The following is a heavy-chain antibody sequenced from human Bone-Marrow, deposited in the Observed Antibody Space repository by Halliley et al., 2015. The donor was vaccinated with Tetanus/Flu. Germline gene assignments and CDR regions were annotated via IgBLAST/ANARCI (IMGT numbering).Heavy chain of an antibody. J-gene: IGHJ4*02. V-gene: IGHV3-30-3*01. Sequence: SLRLSCEASGFNFGKFSMHWVRQAPGKGLEWVALITYDGSNKYYADSVKGRFIVSRDNSKNSLFLQMDSLRPDDTAKYFCAKGQDFDVWSGYYPHSFGFWGRGTLVTVSS. CDR2: ITYDGSNK. CDR3: AKGQDFDVWSGYYPHSFGF. D-gene: IGHD3-3*01. CDR1: GFNFGKFS.